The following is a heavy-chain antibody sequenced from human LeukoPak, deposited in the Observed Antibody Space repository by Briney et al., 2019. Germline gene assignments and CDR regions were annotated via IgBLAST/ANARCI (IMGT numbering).Heavy chain of an antibody. CDR2: ISSGARTI. V-gene: IGHV3-48*03. Sequence: GGSLRLSCSASGFTFRSYEMNWVRQAPGKGLEWVSSISSGARTIYYADSVKGRFTISRDNAKNSLYLQMNSLRAEDTAVYYCARVGALSSSWLLYWGQGTLVTVSS. D-gene: IGHD6-13*01. CDR1: GFTFRSYE. J-gene: IGHJ4*02. CDR3: ARVGALSSSWLLY.